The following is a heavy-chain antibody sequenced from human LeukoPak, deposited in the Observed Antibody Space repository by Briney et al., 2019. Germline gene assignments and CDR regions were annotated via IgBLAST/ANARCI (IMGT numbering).Heavy chain of an antibody. D-gene: IGHD5-12*01. J-gene: IGHJ4*02. Sequence: ASVKVSCKASGGTFSSYAISWVRQAPGQGLEWMGRIIPILGIANYAQKFQGRVTITADKSTSTAYMELSSLRSEDTAVYYCARGGPSGGHDSTFDFWGQGTLVTVSS. V-gene: IGHV1-69*04. CDR3: ARGGPSGGHDSTFDF. CDR2: IIPILGIA. CDR1: GGTFSSYA.